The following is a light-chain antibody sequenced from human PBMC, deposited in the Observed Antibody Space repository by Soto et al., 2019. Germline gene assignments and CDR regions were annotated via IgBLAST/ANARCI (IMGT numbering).Light chain of an antibody. J-gene: IGLJ1*01. V-gene: IGLV2-14*01. CDR2: EVS. Sequence: GQSITISCTGTSSDVGGYNYVSWYQQHPGKAPKLMIFEVSNRPSGVSNRFSGSKSGNTASLTISGLQTEDEADYYCTSYTSSFTHLFGTGTKVTVL. CDR3: TSYTSSFTHL. CDR1: SSDVGGYNY.